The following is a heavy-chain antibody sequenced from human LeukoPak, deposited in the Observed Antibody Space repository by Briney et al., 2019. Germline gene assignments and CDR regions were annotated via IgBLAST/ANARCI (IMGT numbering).Heavy chain of an antibody. CDR2: INGYGSIT. V-gene: IGHV3-74*01. CDR3: ARDYPTVTTGPPVGS. CDR1: GFTFETYW. Sequence: PGGSLRLSCAASGFTFETYWMHWVRQAPGKGLEWVSCINGYGSITNYADSVKGRFTISRDNAKNTLYLQMNNLRVEDTAVYCCARDYPTVTTGPPVGSWGQGTLVTVSS. D-gene: IGHD4-17*01. J-gene: IGHJ4*02.